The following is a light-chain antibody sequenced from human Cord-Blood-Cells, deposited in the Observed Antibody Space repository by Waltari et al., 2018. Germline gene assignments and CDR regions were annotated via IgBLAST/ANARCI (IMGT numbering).Light chain of an antibody. CDR1: QSSLHSNGYNY. CDR3: MQALQTPYT. Sequence: DIVMTQSPLSLPVPPGEQASISCRSSQSSLHSNGYNYLDWYLQKPGQSPQLLIYLGSNRASGVPDRFSGSGSGTDFTLKISRVEAEDVGVYYCMQALQTPYTFGQGTKLEIK. V-gene: IGKV2-28*01. CDR2: LGS. J-gene: IGKJ2*01.